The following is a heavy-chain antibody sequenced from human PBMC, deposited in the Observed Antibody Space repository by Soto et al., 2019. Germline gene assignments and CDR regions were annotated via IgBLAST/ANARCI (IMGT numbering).Heavy chain of an antibody. D-gene: IGHD3-16*02. CDR1: GYTFTSYY. Sequence: QVQLVQSGAEVKKPGASVKVSCKASGYTFTSYYMHWVRQAPGQGLEWMGIINRSGGSTSYAQKFQGRVTMTRDTATSTVYMELSSLRSEDTAVSYCARGYDYAWGSFRYYFDYWGQGTQVTVSS. CDR2: INRSGGST. CDR3: ARGYDYAWGSFRYYFDY. J-gene: IGHJ4*02. V-gene: IGHV1-46*03.